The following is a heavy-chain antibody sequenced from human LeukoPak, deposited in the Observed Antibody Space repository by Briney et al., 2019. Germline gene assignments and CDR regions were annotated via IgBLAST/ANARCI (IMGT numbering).Heavy chain of an antibody. J-gene: IGHJ5*02. CDR1: GFTFSNYW. CDR2: INSDGINT. CDR3: ARDLGQYYDTSDNWFDP. Sequence: GSLRLSCAASGFTFSNYWMHWVRQAPGKGLVWVSRINSDGINTSYADSVKGRFTISRDNAKNTLNLQMNSLRAEDTAVYYCARDLGQYYDTSDNWFDPWGQGTPVTVSS. D-gene: IGHD3-22*01. V-gene: IGHV3-74*01.